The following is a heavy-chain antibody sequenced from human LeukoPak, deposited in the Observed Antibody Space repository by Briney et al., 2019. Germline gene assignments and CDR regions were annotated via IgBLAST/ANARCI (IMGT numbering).Heavy chain of an antibody. V-gene: IGHV4-4*07. CDR3: ARRLFQLSRYAFDI. Sequence: SETLSLTCTVSGGSISSYYWSWIRQPAGKGLEWIGHIYTRGGTNYNPSLKSRVTMSVDTSKNQFSLKLSSVTAADTAVYYCARRLFQLSRYAFDIWGQGTMVTVSS. D-gene: IGHD1-1*01. CDR1: GGSISSYY. J-gene: IGHJ3*02. CDR2: IYTRGGT.